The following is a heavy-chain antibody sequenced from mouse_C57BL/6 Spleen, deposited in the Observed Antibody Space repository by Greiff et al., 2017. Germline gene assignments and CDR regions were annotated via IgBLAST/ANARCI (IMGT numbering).Heavy chain of an antibody. CDR2: IYPGDGVT. D-gene: IGHD3-3*01. V-gene: IGHV1-82*01. CDR1: GYAFSSPC. J-gene: IGHJ3*01. CDR3: AKGDQENAY. Sequence: VKLMESGPELVKPGASVKISCKASGYAFSSPCMNWVKQRPGKGLEWIGRIYPGDGVTNYNGKFKGKATLTADKSSSTAYMQLSSLTSEDSAVYICAKGDQENAYWGQGTLVTVSA.